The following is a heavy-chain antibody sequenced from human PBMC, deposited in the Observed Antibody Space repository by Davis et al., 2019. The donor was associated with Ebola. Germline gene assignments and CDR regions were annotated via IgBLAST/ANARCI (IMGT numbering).Heavy chain of an antibody. D-gene: IGHD3-3*01. CDR2: ISAYNGNT. V-gene: IGHV1-18*01. Sequence: ASVKVSCKASGYTFTSYGISWVRQAPGQGLEWMGWISAYNGNTNYAQKLQGRVTMTTDTSTSTAYMELRSLRSDDTAVYYCARGRRITIFGVVASYGMDVWGQGTTVTVSS. J-gene: IGHJ6*02. CDR1: GYTFTSYG. CDR3: ARGRRITIFGVVASYGMDV.